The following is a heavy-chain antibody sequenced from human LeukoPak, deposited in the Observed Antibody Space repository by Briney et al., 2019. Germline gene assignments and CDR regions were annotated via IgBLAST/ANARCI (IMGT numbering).Heavy chain of an antibody. V-gene: IGHV1-3*01. D-gene: IGHD2-15*01. CDR3: ARGAVVVVAAIWFDP. CDR2: INAGNGNT. Sequence: ASVKVSCKASGYTFTSYAMHWVRQAPGQRLEWMGWINAGNGNTKYSQKFQGRVTITRDTSASTAYKELSSLRSEDTAVYYCARGAVVVVAAIWFDPWGQGTLVTVSS. J-gene: IGHJ5*02. CDR1: GYTFTSYA.